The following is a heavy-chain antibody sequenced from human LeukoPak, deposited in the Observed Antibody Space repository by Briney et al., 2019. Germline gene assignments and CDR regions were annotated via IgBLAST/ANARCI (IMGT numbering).Heavy chain of an antibody. CDR3: AREDDILTGDYRLDY. CDR2: IIPIFGTA. Sequence: SVKLSCKASGATFSSYANSWVRQGPGQGLERKGGIIPIFGTANYEQTFQGRVTITTDESTSTAYMELSSLRSEDTAVYYCAREDDILTGDYRLDYWGRGTLVTVSS. CDR1: GATFSSYA. J-gene: IGHJ4*02. D-gene: IGHD3-9*01. V-gene: IGHV1-69*05.